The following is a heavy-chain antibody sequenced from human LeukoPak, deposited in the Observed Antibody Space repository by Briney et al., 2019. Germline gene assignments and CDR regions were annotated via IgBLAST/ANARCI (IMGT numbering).Heavy chain of an antibody. CDR2: INPNGGST. J-gene: IGHJ5*02. CDR1: GYTFTSYY. Sequence: ASVKVSCKASGYTFTSYYIHWVRQAPGQGLEWMGLINPNGGSTTYAQKFQGRVTLTRDTSTSTVYMELSSLRSEDTAVYYCALSGVYSGSRLLPSWGQGTLVTVSS. V-gene: IGHV1-46*01. D-gene: IGHD1-26*01. CDR3: ALSGVYSGSRLLPS.